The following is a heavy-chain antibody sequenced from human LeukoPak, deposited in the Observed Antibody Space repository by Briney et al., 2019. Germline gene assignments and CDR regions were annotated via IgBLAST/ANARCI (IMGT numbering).Heavy chain of an antibody. Sequence: GGSLRLSCAASGFTFSSYAMSWVRQAPGKGLEWVSAISGSGGSTYYADSVKGRFTISRDNSKNTLYLQMNSLRAEDTAVYYCAKAPTGRHYDILTGYYDLYYFDYWGQGTLVTVSS. J-gene: IGHJ4*02. D-gene: IGHD3-9*01. CDR1: GFTFSSYA. CDR3: AKAPTGRHYDILTGYYDLYYFDY. V-gene: IGHV3-23*01. CDR2: ISGSGGST.